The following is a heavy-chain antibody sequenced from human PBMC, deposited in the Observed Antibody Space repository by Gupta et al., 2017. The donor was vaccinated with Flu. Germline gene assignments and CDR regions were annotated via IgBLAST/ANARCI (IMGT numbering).Heavy chain of an antibody. J-gene: IGHJ4*02. CDR1: GGSLSDTSYY. V-gene: IGHV4-39*01. Sequence: QLQLQESGPGLVKPSETLSLICTVPGGSLSDTSYYWGWIRQPPGKGLEWIGNVGYSGNTFYNPSLKSRVTISVDTSKNQFSLKLSSVTAADTAVYYCARRITYGKTFDYWGQGSLVTVSS. CDR2: VGYSGNT. D-gene: IGHD2/OR15-2a*01. CDR3: ARRITYGKTFDY.